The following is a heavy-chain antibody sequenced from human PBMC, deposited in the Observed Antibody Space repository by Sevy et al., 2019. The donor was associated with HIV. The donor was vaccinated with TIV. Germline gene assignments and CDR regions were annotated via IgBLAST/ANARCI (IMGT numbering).Heavy chain of an antibody. V-gene: IGHV4-34*01. D-gene: IGHD3-22*01. Sequence: SETLSLTCAVYGGSFSGYYWSWIRQPPGKGLEWIGEINHSGSTNYNPSLKSRVTISVDTSKNQFSLKLCSVTAADTAVYYCARATYDSSGYYRYYYYGMDVWGQGTTVTVSS. J-gene: IGHJ6*02. CDR2: INHSGST. CDR3: ARATYDSSGYYRYYYYGMDV. CDR1: GGSFSGYY.